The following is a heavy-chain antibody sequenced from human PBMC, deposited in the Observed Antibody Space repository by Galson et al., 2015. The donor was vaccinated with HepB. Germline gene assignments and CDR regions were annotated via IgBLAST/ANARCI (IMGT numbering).Heavy chain of an antibody. D-gene: IGHD3-3*01. CDR2: ISAYNGNT. J-gene: IGHJ4*02. CDR3: ARAVPESFDFWSGYSHFDS. V-gene: IGHV1-18*04. CDR1: GYTFTSYG. Sequence: SVKVSCKASGYTFTSYGISWVRQAPGQGLEWMGWISAYNGNTNYAQKFQGRVTLIADKSTSTAYMELSSLTSEDTAVYFCARAVPESFDFWSGYSHFDSWGQGTVVTVSS.